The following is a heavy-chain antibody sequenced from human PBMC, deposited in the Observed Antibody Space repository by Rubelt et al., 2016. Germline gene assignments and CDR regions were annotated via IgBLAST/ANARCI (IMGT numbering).Heavy chain of an antibody. CDR3: GKTEGTGYSPPFDY. CDR1: GGSISSGGYY. Sequence: QVQLQESGPGLVKPSQTLSLTCTVSGGSISSGGYYWSWIRQHPGKGLEWIGYIYYSGSTYYNPSLKRRGTISVDTSKNQFSLKLSSVTAADTAVYYCGKTEGTGYSPPFDYWGQGTLVTVSS. D-gene: IGHD5-18*01. V-gene: IGHV4-31*03. J-gene: IGHJ4*02. CDR2: IYYSGST.